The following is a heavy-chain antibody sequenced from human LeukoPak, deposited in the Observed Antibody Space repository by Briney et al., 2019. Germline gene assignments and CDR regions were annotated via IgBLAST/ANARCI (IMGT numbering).Heavy chain of an antibody. CDR3: ARADYDYVWGSYRQITFDY. J-gene: IGHJ4*02. CDR1: GGSISSYY. CDR2: IYYGGST. V-gene: IGHV4-59*01. D-gene: IGHD3-16*02. Sequence: SETLSLTCTVSGGSISSYYWSWIRQPPGKGLEWIGYIYYGGSTNYNPSLKSRVTISVDTSKNQFSLKLSSVTAADTAVYYCARADYDYVWGSYRQITFDYWGQGTLVTVSS.